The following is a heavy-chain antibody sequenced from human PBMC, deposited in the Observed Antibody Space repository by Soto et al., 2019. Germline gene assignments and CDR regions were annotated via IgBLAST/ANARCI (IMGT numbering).Heavy chain of an antibody. CDR1: GDSISTSSYY. V-gene: IGHV4-39*02. CDR2: IYYSGAT. Sequence: ETLSLTCDVSGDSISTSSYYWGWIRQPPGKGLEWIASIYYSGATCYNPSLQSRVTISVDTSNNRFSLTLSSLTAADTAVYFCARLAYSGYLQTWGQGSQVTVSS. D-gene: IGHD1-26*01. J-gene: IGHJ1*01. CDR3: ARLAYSGYLQT.